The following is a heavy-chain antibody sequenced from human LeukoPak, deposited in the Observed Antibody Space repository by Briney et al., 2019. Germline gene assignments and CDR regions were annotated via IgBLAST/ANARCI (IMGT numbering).Heavy chain of an antibody. J-gene: IGHJ4*02. CDR1: GFTFSSYW. CDR2: INHNGNVN. D-gene: IGHD3-22*01. V-gene: IGHV3-7*01. Sequence: GGSLRLSCAASGFTFSSYWMNWARQAPGKGLEWVASINHNGNVNYYVDSVKGRFTISRDNSKNTLYLQMNSLRAEDTAVYYCARTPYYYDSSGHYLYWGQGTLVTVSS. CDR3: ARTPYYYDSSGHYLY.